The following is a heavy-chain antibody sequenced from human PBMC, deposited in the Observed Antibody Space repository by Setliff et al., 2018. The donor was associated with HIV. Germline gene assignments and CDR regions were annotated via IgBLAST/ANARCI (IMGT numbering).Heavy chain of an antibody. D-gene: IGHD3-10*01. J-gene: IGHJ3*02. V-gene: IGHV3-72*01. CDR2: IKNKANSYIT. CDR3: ACPKEGYSGSGGAFQI. Sequence: GGSLRLSCVGSGFIFSDHYIDWVRQTPGKGLEWVGRIKNKANSYITEYAASVKGRFTISRDNAENSVYLQMNSLRADDTAMYYCACPKEGYSGSGGAFQIWGQGTMVTVSS. CDR1: GFIFSDHY.